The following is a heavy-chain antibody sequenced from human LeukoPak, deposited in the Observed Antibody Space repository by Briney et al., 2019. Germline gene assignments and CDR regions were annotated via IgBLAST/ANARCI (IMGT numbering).Heavy chain of an antibody. V-gene: IGHV1-69*13. J-gene: IGHJ3*02. D-gene: IGHD6-6*01. CDR1: GYTFTSYG. Sequence: GASVKVSCKASGYTFTSYGISWVRQAPGQGLEWMGGIIPIFGTANYAQKFQGRVTITADESTSTAYMELSSLRSEDTAVYYCARDRRLTARRGGGMVFDIWGQGTMVTVSS. CDR3: ARDRRLTARRGGGMVFDI. CDR2: IIPIFGTA.